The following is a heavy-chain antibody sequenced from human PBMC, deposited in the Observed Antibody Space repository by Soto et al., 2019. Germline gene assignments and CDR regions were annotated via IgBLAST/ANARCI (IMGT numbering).Heavy chain of an antibody. CDR2: IYSSESYT. J-gene: IGHJ5*02. V-gene: IGHV5-10-1*01. CDR1: GYSFTSYW. CDR3: ARHPNIVVVPAASLDP. D-gene: IGHD2-2*01. Sequence: GESLTLSCKGSGYSFTSYWISWVRQMPGKGLEWMGSIYSSESYTNYSPSFQGHVTISADKSIMTAYLQWSSLKASDTAMYYCARHPNIVVVPAASLDPGSQGSRVTASS.